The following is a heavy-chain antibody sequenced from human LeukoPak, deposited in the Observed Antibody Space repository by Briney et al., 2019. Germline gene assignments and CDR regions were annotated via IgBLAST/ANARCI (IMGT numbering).Heavy chain of an antibody. J-gene: IGHJ4*02. CDR2: ITDSGGST. D-gene: IGHD6-6*01. CDR1: GFTFGVYA. V-gene: IGHV3-23*01. Sequence: PGGSLRLSCAASGFTFGVYAMTWVRQAPGKGLEWVSAITDSGGSTYHADSVKGRFTISRDNSKNTLFLRMNSLGVEDTAIYYCAKGSSSSWPYYFDFWGQGTLVTVSS. CDR3: AKGSSSSWPYYFDF.